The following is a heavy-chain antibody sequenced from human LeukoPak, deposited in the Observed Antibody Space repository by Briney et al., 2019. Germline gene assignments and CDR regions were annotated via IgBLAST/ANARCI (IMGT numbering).Heavy chain of an antibody. Sequence: GSLRLSCAASGFTVSSNHMSWVRQAPGKGLEWVSVIYSGGNTYYADSVKGRFAISRDNSKNTLYLQMNSLRAEDTAVYYCAREGASSSFGYWGQGTLVTVSS. CDR2: IYSGGNT. D-gene: IGHD6-13*01. CDR3: AREGASSSFGY. V-gene: IGHV3-53*01. CDR1: GFTVSSNH. J-gene: IGHJ4*02.